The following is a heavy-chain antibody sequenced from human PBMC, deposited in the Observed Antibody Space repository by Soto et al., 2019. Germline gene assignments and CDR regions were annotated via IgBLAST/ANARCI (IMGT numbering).Heavy chain of an antibody. CDR1: GFTFSSYW. J-gene: IGHJ4*02. CDR3: ARVGSTSWY. CDR2: IDGAGRST. V-gene: IGHV3-74*01. Sequence: EVQLVESGGGLVQPGGSLRLSCAASGFTFSSYWMHWVRQPPGKGLVWVSRIDGAGRSTNYADSVKGRFTISRDNAKNTLYLQMNSQRAEDTAVYYCARVGSTSWYWGQGTLVTVSS. D-gene: IGHD6-6*01.